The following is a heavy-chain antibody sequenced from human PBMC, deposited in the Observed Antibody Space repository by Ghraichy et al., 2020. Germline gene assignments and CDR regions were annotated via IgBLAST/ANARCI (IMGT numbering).Heavy chain of an antibody. D-gene: IGHD1-26*01. CDR3: ARVEEGVGATPFDY. CDR2: ISSSSSTI. V-gene: IGHV3-48*02. Sequence: GEYLNISCAASGFTFSSYSMNWVRQAPGKGLEWVSYISSSSSTIYYADSVKGRFTISRDNAKNSLYLQMNSLRDEDTAVYYCARVEEGVGATPFDYWGQGTLVTVSS. J-gene: IGHJ4*02. CDR1: GFTFSSYS.